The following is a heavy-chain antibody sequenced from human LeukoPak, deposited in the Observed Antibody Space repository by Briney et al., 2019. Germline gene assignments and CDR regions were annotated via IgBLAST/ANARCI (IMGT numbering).Heavy chain of an antibody. Sequence: GASVKVSCKASGYTFTSYDINWVRQATGKGLEWMGWMNPNSGNTGYAQKFQGRVTITRNTSISTAYMELSSLRSEDTAVYYCARGIVVVPAARDYYYMDVWGKGTTVTVSS. D-gene: IGHD2-2*01. CDR1: GYTFTSYD. V-gene: IGHV1-8*03. CDR2: MNPNSGNT. J-gene: IGHJ6*03. CDR3: ARGIVVVPAARDYYYMDV.